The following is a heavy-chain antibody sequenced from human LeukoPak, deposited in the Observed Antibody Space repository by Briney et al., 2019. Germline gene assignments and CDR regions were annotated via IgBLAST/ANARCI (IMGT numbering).Heavy chain of an antibody. V-gene: IGHV3-21*01. CDR3: ARALWSGYPILRYGMDV. CDR2: ISSSSSYI. CDR1: GFTFSSYS. Sequence: GGSLRLSCAASGFTFSSYSMNWVRQAPGKGLEWVSSISSSSSYIYYADSVKGRFTISRDNAKNSLYLQMNSLRAEDTAVYYCARALWSGYPILRYGMDVWGQGTTVTVSS. D-gene: IGHD3-3*01. J-gene: IGHJ6*02.